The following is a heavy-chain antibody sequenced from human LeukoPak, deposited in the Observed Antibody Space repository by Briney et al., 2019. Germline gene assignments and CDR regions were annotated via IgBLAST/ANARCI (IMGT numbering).Heavy chain of an antibody. Sequence: GGSLRLSCAASGFTFSSYAMHWVRQAPGEGLEWVAVISYDGSNKYYADSVKGRFTISRDNSKNTLYLQMNSLRAEDTAVYYCARDSSNWNDVTFDYWGQGTLVTVSS. V-gene: IGHV3-30-3*01. J-gene: IGHJ4*02. CDR3: ARDSSNWNDVTFDY. D-gene: IGHD1-20*01. CDR2: ISYDGSNK. CDR1: GFTFSSYA.